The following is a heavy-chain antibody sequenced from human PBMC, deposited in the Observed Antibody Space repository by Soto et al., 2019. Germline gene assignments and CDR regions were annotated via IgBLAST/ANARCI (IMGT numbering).Heavy chain of an antibody. CDR1: GGTFSSYT. CDR2: FIPILGIA. J-gene: IGHJ4*02. Sequence: QVQLVQSGAEVKKPGSSVKVSCKASGGTFSSYTISWVRQAPGQGLEWMGRFIPILGIANYAQKFQGRVTITADKSTSTAYMELSSLRSEDTAVYYCARDLGGHDPKPDYWGQGTLVTVSS. V-gene: IGHV1-69*08. D-gene: IGHD5-12*01. CDR3: ARDLGGHDPKPDY.